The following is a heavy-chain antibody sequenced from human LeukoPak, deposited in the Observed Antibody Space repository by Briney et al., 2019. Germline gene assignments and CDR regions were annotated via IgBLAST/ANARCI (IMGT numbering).Heavy chain of an antibody. V-gene: IGHV4-39*07. CDR2: IYYSGST. CDR3: ARADTRPEAKLPIAGFDP. J-gene: IGHJ5*02. CDR1: GGSISSSSYY. Sequence: PSETLSLTCTVSGGSISSSSYYWGWIRQPPGKGLEWIGSIYYSGSTYYNPSLKSRVTISVDTSKNQFSLKLSSVTAADTAVYYCARADTRPEAKLPIAGFDPWGQGTLVTVSS. D-gene: IGHD6-6*01.